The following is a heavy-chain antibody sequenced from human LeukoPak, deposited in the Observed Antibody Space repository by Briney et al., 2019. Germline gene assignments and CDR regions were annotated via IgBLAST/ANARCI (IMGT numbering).Heavy chain of an antibody. CDR1: GFTFSTSW. J-gene: IGHJ1*01. CDR2: INQDESES. D-gene: IGHD5-24*01. Sequence: GGSLRLSCAASGFTFSTSWMTWVRQAPGKGLEWVANINQDESESYYVDSVKGRFTISRDNPRNSLYLQMNTLRAEDTAVYYCASLTHGRDWGQGTLVTVSS. CDR3: ASLTHGRD. V-gene: IGHV3-7*01.